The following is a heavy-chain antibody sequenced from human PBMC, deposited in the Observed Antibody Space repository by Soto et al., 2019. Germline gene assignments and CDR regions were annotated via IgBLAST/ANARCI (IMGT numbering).Heavy chain of an antibody. Sequence: QLQLQESGPGLVKPSETLSLTCTVSGGSISSSSYYWGWIRQPPGKGLEWIGSIYYSGSTYYNPSLESRLTISVDTSKNQFSLNLSSVTAADTAVYYCARLVYLKGMAAAGRPYFDYWGQGTLVTVSS. J-gene: IGHJ4*02. CDR3: ARLVYLKGMAAAGRPYFDY. D-gene: IGHD6-13*01. CDR1: GGSISSSSYY. CDR2: IYYSGST. V-gene: IGHV4-39*01.